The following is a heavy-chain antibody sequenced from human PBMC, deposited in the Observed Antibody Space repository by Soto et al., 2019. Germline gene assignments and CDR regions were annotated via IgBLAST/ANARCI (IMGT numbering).Heavy chain of an antibody. CDR1: GYTFTSYY. J-gene: IGHJ2*01. CDR3: ARDSCGKGECITMIVVVTRNWYFDL. D-gene: IGHD3-22*01. Sequence: ASVKVSCKASGYTFTSYYMHWVRQAPGQGLEWMGIINPSGGSTSYAQKFQGRVTMTRDTSTSTVYMELSSLRSEDTAVYYCARDSCGKGECITMIVVVTRNWYFDLWGRGTLVTVSS. CDR2: INPSGGST. V-gene: IGHV1-46*01.